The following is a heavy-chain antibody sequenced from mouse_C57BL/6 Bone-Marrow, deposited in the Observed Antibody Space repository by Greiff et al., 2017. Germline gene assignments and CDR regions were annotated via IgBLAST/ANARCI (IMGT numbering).Heavy chain of an antibody. D-gene: IGHD2-4*01. J-gene: IGHJ2*01. CDR1: GYTFTDYN. V-gene: IGHV1-22*01. CDR3: AFYDYDGFY. CDR2: INPNNGGT. Sequence: EVQRVASGPELVKPGASVKMSCKASGYTFTDYNMHWVKQSHGKSLEWIGYINPNNGGTSYNQKFKGKATLTVNKSSSTAYMELRSLTSEDSAVYYCAFYDYDGFYWGQGTTRTVSS.